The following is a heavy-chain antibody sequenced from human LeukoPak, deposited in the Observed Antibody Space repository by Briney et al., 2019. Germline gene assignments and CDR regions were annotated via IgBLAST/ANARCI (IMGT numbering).Heavy chain of an antibody. CDR1: GYTFTGYY. V-gene: IGHV1-2*06. CDR2: INPDSGGT. J-gene: IGHJ4*02. Sequence: ASVKVSCKASGYTFTGYYMHWVRQAPGQGLEWMGRINPDSGGTNYAQKFQGRVTMTRDTSISTAYMEPSRLRSDDTAVYYCAIERHYYDSSGYYYDALDYWGQGTLVTVSA. D-gene: IGHD3-22*01. CDR3: AIERHYYDSSGYYYDALDY.